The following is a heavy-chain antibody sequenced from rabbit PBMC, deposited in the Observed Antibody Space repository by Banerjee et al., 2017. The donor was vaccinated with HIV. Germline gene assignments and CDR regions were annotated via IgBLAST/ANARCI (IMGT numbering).Heavy chain of an antibody. V-gene: IGHV1S43*01. CDR2: IYIGSGIT. CDR3: GRDRDGDAGYGSLAL. J-gene: IGHJ4*01. CDR1: GFSFSSSYY. Sequence: QQQLVESGGGLVKPGASLTLTCKASGFSFSSSYYMCWVRQAPGKGLEWIGCIYIGSGITYYASWVNGRFTISRSTSLNTVDLKMTSLTVADTATYFCGRDRDGDAGYGSLALRGPGTLVTVS. D-gene: IGHD6-1*01.